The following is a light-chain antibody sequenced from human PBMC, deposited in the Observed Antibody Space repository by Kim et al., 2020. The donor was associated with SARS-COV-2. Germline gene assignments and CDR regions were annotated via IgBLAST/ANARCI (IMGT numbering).Light chain of an antibody. CDR1: QSVSSSY. V-gene: IGKV3-20*01. CDR2: ATS. J-gene: IGKJ3*01. Sequence: EIVLTQSPGTLFLSPGERATLSCRASQSVSSSYLAWYQQKPGQPPRLLMYATSSRATGIPDRFSGSGSGTDFTLTISRLEPEDFAVYYCQHYGSSPRTFGPGTKVDIK. CDR3: QHYGSSPRT.